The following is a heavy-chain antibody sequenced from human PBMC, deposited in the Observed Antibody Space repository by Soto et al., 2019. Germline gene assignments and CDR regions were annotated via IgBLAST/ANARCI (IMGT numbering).Heavy chain of an antibody. CDR1: GHTFTRNG. J-gene: IGHJ6*02. D-gene: IGHD3-22*01. Sequence: ASVKVSCKTSGHTFTRNGISWVRQAPGQGLEWMGWISPNSGNIKYAQKLQGRVIMTTDTSTSTAYMELRSLRSDDTAVYYCVKDRDSNTWPSRDVWGPGTTVTVSS. CDR2: ISPNSGNI. V-gene: IGHV1-18*01. CDR3: VKDRDSNTWPSRDV.